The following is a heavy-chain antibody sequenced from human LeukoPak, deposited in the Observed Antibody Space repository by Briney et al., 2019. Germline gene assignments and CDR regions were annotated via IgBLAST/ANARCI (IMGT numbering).Heavy chain of an antibody. J-gene: IGHJ4*02. CDR2: ISGSGGST. CDR3: VRVGSVSGSDYLDY. V-gene: IGHV3-23*01. Sequence: GGSLRLSCAASGFTFSSYAMTWVRQAPGKGLEWVSGISGSGGSTYYADSVKGRFAISRDNSKSTLYLQMNSLETEDTAVYYCVRVGSVSGSDYLDYWGQGTLVTVSS. D-gene: IGHD6-19*01. CDR1: GFTFSSYA.